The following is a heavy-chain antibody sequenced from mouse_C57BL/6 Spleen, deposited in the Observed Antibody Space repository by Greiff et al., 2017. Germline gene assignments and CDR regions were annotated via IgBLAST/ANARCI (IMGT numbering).Heavy chain of an antibody. D-gene: IGHD1-1*01. CDR2: ISDGGGYT. V-gene: IGHV5-4*01. J-gene: IGHJ2*01. CDR1: GFTFSSYA. CDR3: ARQITTVVAQYYFDY. Sequence: EVQGVESGGGLVKPGGSLKLSCAASGFTFSSYAMSWVRQTPEKRLEWVATISDGGGYTYYPDNVKGRFPIPRDNAKNNLYLQMSHLKSEDTAMYYGARQITTVVAQYYFDYWGQGTTLTVSS.